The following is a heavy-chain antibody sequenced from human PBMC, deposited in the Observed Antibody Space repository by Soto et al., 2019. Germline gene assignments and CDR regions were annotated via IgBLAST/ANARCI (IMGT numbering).Heavy chain of an antibody. CDR3: AHAPTYNRGWFRNWLDP. CDR1: GFSLSTSGVA. J-gene: IGHJ5*02. CDR2: IYWDDDK. D-gene: IGHD6-19*01. V-gene: IGHV2-5*02. Sequence: SGPTLVNPTQALTLTCTFSGFSLSTSGVAVGWIRQPPGKALECLAVIYWDDDKWYTPSLKSRLTLTKDTSKNQVVLTLTNMDPVDTATYYCAHAPTYNRGWFRNWLDPWGQGTLVTVSS.